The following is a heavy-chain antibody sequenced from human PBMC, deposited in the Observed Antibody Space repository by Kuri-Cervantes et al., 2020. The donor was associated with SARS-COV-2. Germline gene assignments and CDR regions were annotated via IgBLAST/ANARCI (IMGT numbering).Heavy chain of an antibody. Sequence: ASVKVSCKASGYTFTSYGISWVRQAPGQGLEWMGWISAYNGNTNYAQKFQGRVTMTTDTTTSTAYMELRSLRSDDTVVYYCARVPIYLGVAGKLAYWGQGTLVTVSS. CDR2: ISAYNGNT. D-gene: IGHD6-19*01. J-gene: IGHJ4*02. CDR3: ARVPIYLGVAGKLAY. CDR1: GYTFTSYG. V-gene: IGHV1-18*01.